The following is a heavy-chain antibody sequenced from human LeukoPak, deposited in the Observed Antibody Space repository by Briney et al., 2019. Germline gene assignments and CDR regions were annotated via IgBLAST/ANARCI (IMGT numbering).Heavy chain of an antibody. D-gene: IGHD1-26*01. CDR1: EFTLSSYA. CDR3: AKSKLKDFFED. CDR2: ISSSGGSI. J-gene: IGHJ4*02. V-gene: IGHV3-23*01. Sequence: GGSLRLSCEASEFTLSSYAMNWVRQAPGKGLEWVSIISSSGGSIYYADSVKGRFTISRDNSKNTLYLQMNSLRAGDTAVYYCAKSKLKDFFEDWGQGTLVTVSS.